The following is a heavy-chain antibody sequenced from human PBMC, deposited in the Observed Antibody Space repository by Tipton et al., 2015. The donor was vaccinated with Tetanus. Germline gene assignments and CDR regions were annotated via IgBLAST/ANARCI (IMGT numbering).Heavy chain of an antibody. V-gene: IGHV5-51*01. CDR3: ARRRTTTALSYYFDS. J-gene: IGHJ4*02. D-gene: IGHD4-17*01. CDR1: GYNFTIYW. CDR2: IYPGDSNI. Sequence: QLVQSGAEVKKPGESLKISCKGSGYNFTIYWIGWVRQMPGKGLEWIGIIYPGDSNIRYSPSFQGQVTISADRSISTAYLQWSSLKASDTAMYYCARRRTTTALSYYFDSWGQGTLVTVSS.